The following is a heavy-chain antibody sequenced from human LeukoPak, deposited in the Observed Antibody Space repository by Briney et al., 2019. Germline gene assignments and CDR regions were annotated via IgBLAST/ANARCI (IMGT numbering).Heavy chain of an antibody. D-gene: IGHD3-22*01. J-gene: IGHJ4*02. CDR1: GFTFSSYW. V-gene: IGHV3-7*01. CDR3: ARSRSGYYEDY. CDR2: IKEDGSER. Sequence: PGGSLRLSCAASGFTFSSYWFHWVRQAPGKGLEWVANIKEDGSERYYVESLKARFTISRDNAKNSLSLLMNSLRAEDTGVYYCARSRSGYYEDYWGQGTLVTVSS.